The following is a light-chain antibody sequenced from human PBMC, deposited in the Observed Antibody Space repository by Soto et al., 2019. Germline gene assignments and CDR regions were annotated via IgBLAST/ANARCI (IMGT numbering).Light chain of an antibody. V-gene: IGKV1-5*01. CDR3: QQYNSYSWT. CDR2: DAS. Sequence: DIQMTQSPSTLSASVGDRVTITCRASQRISSWLAWYQQKPGKAPKLLIYDASSLESGVPSRFSGSGSGTEFTLTISSLQPDDFATYYCQQYNSYSWTFGQGTQVEI. CDR1: QRISSW. J-gene: IGKJ1*01.